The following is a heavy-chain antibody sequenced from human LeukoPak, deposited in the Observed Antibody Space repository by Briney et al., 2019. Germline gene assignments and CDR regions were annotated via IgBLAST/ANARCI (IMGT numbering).Heavy chain of an antibody. J-gene: IGHJ5*02. V-gene: IGHV1-2*02. CDR1: GYTFTSYA. CDR2: INPNSGGT. D-gene: IGHD3-10*01. Sequence: GASVKVSCKASGYTFTSYAMNWVRQAPGQGLEWMGWINPNSGGTNYAQKFQGRVTMTRDTSISTAYMELSRLRSDDTAVYYCARARITMGFGPWGQGTLVTVSS. CDR3: ARARITMGFGP.